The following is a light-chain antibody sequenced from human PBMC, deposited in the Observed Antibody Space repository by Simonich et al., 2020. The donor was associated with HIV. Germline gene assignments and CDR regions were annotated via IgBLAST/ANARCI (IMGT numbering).Light chain of an antibody. J-gene: IGLJ3*02. CDR1: SSNIGAGYD. V-gene: IGLV1-40*01. CDR2: GNS. CDR3: QSYDNSLSGWV. Sequence: QSVLTQPPSVSGAPGQRVTISCTGSSSNIGAGYDVHWYQQLPGTAPKILIYGNSNRPSGVPDRFSGSKSGTSASLAITGLQVEDEADYYCQSYDNSLSGWVFGGGTKLTVL.